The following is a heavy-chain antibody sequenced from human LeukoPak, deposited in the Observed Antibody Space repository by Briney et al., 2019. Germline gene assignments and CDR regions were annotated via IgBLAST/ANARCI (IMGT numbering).Heavy chain of an antibody. CDR1: GYTFTSYA. CDR2: INAGNGNT. CDR3: ARDGAYYYDSQGFDY. D-gene: IGHD3-22*01. V-gene: IGHV1-3*01. J-gene: IGHJ4*02. Sequence: ASVKVSCKASGYTFTSYAMHWVRQAPGQRLEWMGWINAGNGNTKYSQKFQGRVTITRDTSASTAYMELSSLRSEDTAVYYCARDGAYYYDSQGFDYWGQGTLVTVSS.